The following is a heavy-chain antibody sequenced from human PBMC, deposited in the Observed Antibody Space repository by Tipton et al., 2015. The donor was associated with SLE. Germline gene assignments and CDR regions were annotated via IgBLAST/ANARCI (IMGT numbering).Heavy chain of an antibody. V-gene: IGHV4-61*02. D-gene: IGHD5-12*01. Sequence: TLSLTCTVSGSSFSSAYYWSWIRQPAGKGLEWIGRIYTSGSTNYNPSLKSRVTISVDTSKNQFSLKLSSVTASDTAVYYCARQVASFDYWGQGTLVTVSS. CDR1: GSSFSSAYY. CDR3: ARQVASFDY. CDR2: IYTSGST. J-gene: IGHJ4*02.